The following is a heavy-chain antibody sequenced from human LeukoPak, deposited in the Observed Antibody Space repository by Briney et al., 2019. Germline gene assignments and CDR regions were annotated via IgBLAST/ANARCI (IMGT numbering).Heavy chain of an antibody. CDR1: GFTFSSYG. CDR3: ATSNQVVAATRGTDY. V-gene: IGHV3-30*03. J-gene: IGHJ4*02. Sequence: GRSLRLSCAASGFTFSSYGMHWVRQAPGKGLEWVAVISYDGSNKYYADSVKGRFTISRDNSKNTLYLQMNSLRAEDTAVYYCATSNQVVAATRGTDYWGQGTLVTVSS. D-gene: IGHD2-15*01. CDR2: ISYDGSNK.